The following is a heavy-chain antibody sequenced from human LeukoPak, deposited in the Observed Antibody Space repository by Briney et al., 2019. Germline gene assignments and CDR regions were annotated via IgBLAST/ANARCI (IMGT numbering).Heavy chain of an antibody. CDR2: INPNSGGT. Sequence: ASVKVSCKASGYTFTGYYMHWVRQAPGQGLEWMGWINPNSGGTNYAQKFQGRVTMTRDTSISTAYMELSRLRSDDTAVYYCARDSAYSSSYGGAFDIWGQGTMVTVSS. J-gene: IGHJ3*02. D-gene: IGHD6-6*01. CDR3: ARDSAYSSSYGGAFDI. V-gene: IGHV1-2*02. CDR1: GYTFTGYY.